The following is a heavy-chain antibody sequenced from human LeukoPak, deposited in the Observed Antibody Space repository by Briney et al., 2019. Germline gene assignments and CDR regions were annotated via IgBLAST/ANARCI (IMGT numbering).Heavy chain of an antibody. Sequence: ASVKVSCKASGYTFTGYYMHWVRQAPGQGLEWMGWINPNSGGTNYAQKFQGRVTMTRDTSTSTAYMELSRLRSDDTAVYYCARDVWVVVAATYWFDPWGQGTLVTVSS. CDR2: INPNSGGT. J-gene: IGHJ5*02. V-gene: IGHV1-2*02. D-gene: IGHD2-15*01. CDR1: GYTFTGYY. CDR3: ARDVWVVVAATYWFDP.